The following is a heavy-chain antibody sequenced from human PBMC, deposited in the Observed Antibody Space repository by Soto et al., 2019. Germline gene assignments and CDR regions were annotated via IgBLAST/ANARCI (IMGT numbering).Heavy chain of an antibody. J-gene: IGHJ2*01. V-gene: IGHV1-2*04. Sequence: QVVLVQSGAEVKKPGDSVKVSCKSSGYKFTDYYIHWVRQAPGQGPEWMGWVNPKRGDAVYAQTFQGWVTMTRDTATTTAYLEVNRLKTDATVVYFCARDPGLPGRYWYFDLWGRGTLVTVSS. CDR3: ARDPGLPGRYWYFDL. CDR1: GYKFTDYY. D-gene: IGHD2-15*01. CDR2: VNPKRGDA.